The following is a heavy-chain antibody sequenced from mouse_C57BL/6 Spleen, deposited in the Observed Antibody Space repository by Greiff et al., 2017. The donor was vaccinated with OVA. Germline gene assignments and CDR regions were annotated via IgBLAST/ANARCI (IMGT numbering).Heavy chain of an antibody. J-gene: IGHJ4*01. Sequence: QVQLQQPGAELVKPGASVKLSCKASGYTFTSYWMHWVKQRPGQGLEWIGMIHPNCGSTNYNEKFKSKATLTVDQSSSTAYMQLSSLTSEDSAVYFCARNDYGISYVMDYWGQGTSVTVSS. D-gene: IGHD1-1*01. CDR2: IHPNCGST. V-gene: IGHV1-64*01. CDR1: GYTFTSYW. CDR3: ARNDYGISYVMDY.